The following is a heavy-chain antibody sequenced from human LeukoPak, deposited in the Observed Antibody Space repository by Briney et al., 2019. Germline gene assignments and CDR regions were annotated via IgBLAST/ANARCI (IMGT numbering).Heavy chain of an antibody. J-gene: IGHJ6*03. V-gene: IGHV4-38-2*02. CDR1: GYSISSGYY. D-gene: IGHD3-3*01. CDR2: IYHSGST. Sequence: SETLSLTCTVSGYSISSGYYWGWIRQPPGKGLEWIGSIYHSGSTYYNPSLKSRVTISVDTSKNQFSLKLSSVTAADTAVYYCAREGGTIFGVDDSYYYYMDVWGKGTTVTISS. CDR3: AREGGTIFGVDDSYYYYMDV.